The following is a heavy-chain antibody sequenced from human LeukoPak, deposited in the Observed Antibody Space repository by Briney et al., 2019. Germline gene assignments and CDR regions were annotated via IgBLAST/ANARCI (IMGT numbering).Heavy chain of an antibody. Sequence: GGSLRLSCAASGFTFSSYAMHWVRQAPGKGLGWVAVISYDGSNKYYADSVKGRFTISRDNSKNPLYLQMNSLRAEDTAVYYCAGDPGLAAVAGTGYYFDYWGQGTLVTVSS. CDR2: ISYDGSNK. D-gene: IGHD6-19*01. V-gene: IGHV3-30-3*01. CDR3: AGDPGLAAVAGTGYYFDY. CDR1: GFTFSSYA. J-gene: IGHJ4*02.